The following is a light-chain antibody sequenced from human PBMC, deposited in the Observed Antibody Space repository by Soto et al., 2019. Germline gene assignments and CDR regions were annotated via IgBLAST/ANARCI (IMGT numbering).Light chain of an antibody. CDR3: QQYNSYSPTWT. CDR2: EAS. CDR1: QSISTW. V-gene: IGKV1-5*01. Sequence: DIQMTQSPSTLAASVGGRVTITCRAIQSISTWLAWYQQKPGKAPNLLIYEASTLENGVSSRFSGSGSGTEFTLTISSLQPDDFATYYCQQYNSYSPTWTFGQGTKVDIK. J-gene: IGKJ1*01.